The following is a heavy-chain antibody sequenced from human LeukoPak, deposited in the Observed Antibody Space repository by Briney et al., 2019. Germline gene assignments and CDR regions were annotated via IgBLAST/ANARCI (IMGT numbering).Heavy chain of an antibody. CDR3: ARDRRYCSGGSCRRSNYFDY. Sequence: GGSLRLSCAASGVTFSSYAMHWVRQAPGKGLEWVAVISYDGSNKYYADSVKGRFTISRDNSKNTLYLQMNSLRAEDTAVYYCARDRRYCSGGSCRRSNYFDYWGQGTLVTVSS. CDR1: GVTFSSYA. J-gene: IGHJ4*02. D-gene: IGHD2-15*01. V-gene: IGHV3-30-3*01. CDR2: ISYDGSNK.